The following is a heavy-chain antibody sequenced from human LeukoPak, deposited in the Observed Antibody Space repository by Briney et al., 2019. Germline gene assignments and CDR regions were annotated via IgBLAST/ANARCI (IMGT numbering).Heavy chain of an antibody. J-gene: IGHJ4*02. CDR1: GFTVSSIH. CDR2: TYTGGNS. Sequence: GGSLRLSCAASGFTVSSIHMVWVRQAPGKGLEWVSVTYTGGNSYYADSVKGRFIISRDNSKNTLYLQMNSLRADDTAVYYCASAIGSIWYEFDYWGQGTLVTVSS. D-gene: IGHD6-13*01. V-gene: IGHV3-53*01. CDR3: ASAIGSIWYEFDY.